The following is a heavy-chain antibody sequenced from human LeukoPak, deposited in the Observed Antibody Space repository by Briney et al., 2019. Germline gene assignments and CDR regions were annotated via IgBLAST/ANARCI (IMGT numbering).Heavy chain of an antibody. CDR2: ISSSGSYI. D-gene: IGHD3-22*01. J-gene: IGHJ4*02. CDR3: ARSMIVAAFDY. Sequence: GGSLRLSCAASGFTFSSYSVNWVRQAPGKGLEWVSSISSSGSYIYYADSVKGRFTISRDNAKNSLYLQMNSLRAEDTAVYYCARSMIVAAFDYWGQGTLVTVSS. CDR1: GFTFSSYS. V-gene: IGHV3-21*01.